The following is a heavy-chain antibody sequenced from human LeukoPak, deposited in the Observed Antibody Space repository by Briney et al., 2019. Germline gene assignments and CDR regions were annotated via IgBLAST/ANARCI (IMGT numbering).Heavy chain of an antibody. D-gene: IGHD3-3*01. CDR3: ARDFRGGYDFWSGYYTPYYFDY. CDR1: GGSISSSSYN. J-gene: IGHJ4*02. V-gene: IGHV4-39*07. CDR2: VYYSGST. Sequence: PSGTLSLTCTVSGGSISSSSYNWGWIRQPPGKGLEWIGSVYYSGSTYYNPSLKSRVTISVDTSKNHFSLKLSSVTAADTAVYYCARDFRGGYDFWSGYYTPYYFDYWGQGTLVTVSP.